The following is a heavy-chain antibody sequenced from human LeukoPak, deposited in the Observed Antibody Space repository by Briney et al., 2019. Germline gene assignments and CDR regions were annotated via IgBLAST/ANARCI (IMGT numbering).Heavy chain of an antibody. J-gene: IGHJ2*01. Sequence: SETLSPTCTVSGGSTSSYYWSWIRQPPGKGLEWIGYIYYSGSTNYNPSLKSRVTISVDTSKNQFSLKLSSVTAADTAVYYCARRETYYYDSSASDWYFDLWGRGTLVTVSS. CDR3: ARRETYYYDSSASDWYFDL. CDR2: IYYSGST. CDR1: GGSTSSYY. D-gene: IGHD3-22*01. V-gene: IGHV4-59*01.